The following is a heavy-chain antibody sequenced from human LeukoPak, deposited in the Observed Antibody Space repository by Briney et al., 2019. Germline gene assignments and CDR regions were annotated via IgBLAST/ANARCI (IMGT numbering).Heavy chain of an antibody. CDR1: GFTFSSYS. D-gene: IGHD3-22*01. J-gene: IGHJ6*02. CDR3: AKDMIIMVRSYGMDV. Sequence: GGSLRLSCAASGFTFSSYSMNWVRQAPGKGLEWVSAISGSGGSTYYADSVKGRFTISRDNSKNTLYLQMNSLRAEDTAVYYCAKDMIIMVRSYGMDVWGQGTTVTVSS. CDR2: ISGSGGST. V-gene: IGHV3-23*01.